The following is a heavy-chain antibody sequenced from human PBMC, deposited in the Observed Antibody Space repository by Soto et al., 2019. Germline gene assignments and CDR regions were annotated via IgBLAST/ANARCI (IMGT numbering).Heavy chain of an antibody. Sequence: PGGSLRHSCAASGFTFSSYSMNWVRQAPGKGLEWVSYISSSSSTIYYADSVKGRFTISRDNAKNSLYLQMNSLRAEDTAVYYCAAEDDIVVVPAAKIDYWGQGTLVTVSS. D-gene: IGHD2-2*01. J-gene: IGHJ4*02. CDR3: AAEDDIVVVPAAKIDY. CDR1: GFTFSSYS. CDR2: ISSSSSTI. V-gene: IGHV3-48*01.